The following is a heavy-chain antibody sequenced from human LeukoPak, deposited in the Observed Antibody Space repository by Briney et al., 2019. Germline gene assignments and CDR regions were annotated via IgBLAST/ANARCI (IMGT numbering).Heavy chain of an antibody. CDR1: GFTFSNHA. D-gene: IGHD5-12*01. J-gene: IGHJ4*02. CDR3: AREGRVSGYDFDC. CDR2: ITYDGVNE. V-gene: IGHV3-30*04. Sequence: GGSLRLSCAASGFTFSNHAIHWVRQAPGKGLEWVGVITYDGVNEYYGDSVKGRFTISRDNAKNTLYLQMNSLRVEDTAVYYCAREGRVSGYDFDCWGQGTLVTVSS.